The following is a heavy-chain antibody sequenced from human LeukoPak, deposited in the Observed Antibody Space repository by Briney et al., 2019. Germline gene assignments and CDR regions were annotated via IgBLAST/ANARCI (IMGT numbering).Heavy chain of an antibody. Sequence: GGYLRLSCAASGFTFSTYVMSWVRQAPGKGLEWVSSTSGSGGSTYYADSVKGRFNISRDNSKNTLYLQMNSLRAQDTAVYYWAKAGRDHYDSSGYYGGYYFDYWGQGTLVTVSS. CDR3: AKAGRDHYDSSGYYGGYYFDY. CDR1: GFTFSTYV. D-gene: IGHD3-22*01. J-gene: IGHJ4*02. CDR2: TSGSGGST. V-gene: IGHV3-23*01.